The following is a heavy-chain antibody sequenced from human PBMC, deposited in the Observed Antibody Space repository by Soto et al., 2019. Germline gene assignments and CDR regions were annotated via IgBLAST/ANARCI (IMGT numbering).Heavy chain of an antibody. CDR2: IYYSGST. CDR1: GGSISSYY. V-gene: IGHV4-59*01. CDR3: ARASYYSVSGSSFGY. D-gene: IGHD3-10*01. Sequence: SETLSLTCTVSGGSISSYYWSWIRQPPGKGLEWIGYIYYSGSTNYNPSLKSRVTISVDTSKNQFSLELSSVTAADTAVYYCARASYYSVSGSSFGYWGQGTLVTVSS. J-gene: IGHJ4*02.